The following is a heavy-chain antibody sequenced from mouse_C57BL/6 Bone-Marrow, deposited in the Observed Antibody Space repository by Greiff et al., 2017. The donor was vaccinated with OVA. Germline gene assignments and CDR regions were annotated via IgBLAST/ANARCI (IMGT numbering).Heavy chain of an antibody. CDR1: GYTFTSYW. CDR3: ARRLYYGNYAGYAMDY. V-gene: IGHV1-55*01. J-gene: IGHJ4*01. Sequence: QVQLQQPGAELVKPGASVKMSCKASGYTFTSYWITWVKQRPGQGLEWIGDIYPGSGSTNYNEKFKSKATLTVDTSSSTAYMQLSSLTSEDTAVYYCARRLYYGNYAGYAMDYWGQGTSVTVSS. D-gene: IGHD2-1*01. CDR2: IYPGSGST.